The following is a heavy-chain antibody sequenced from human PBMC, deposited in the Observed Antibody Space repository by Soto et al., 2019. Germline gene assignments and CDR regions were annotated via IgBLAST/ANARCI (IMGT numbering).Heavy chain of an antibody. D-gene: IGHD3-16*01. V-gene: IGHV4-34*01. CDR1: GGSFIGYY. Sequence: PSETLSLTCAVSGGSFIGYYWTWIRQPPGTGLEWIGEINHSGSTNYNPSLKSRVTISVDTSKNQFSLKLTSVTAADTAVYYCARDKITGLFDYWSQGTLVTVS. CDR2: INHSGST. J-gene: IGHJ4*02. CDR3: ARDKITGLFDY.